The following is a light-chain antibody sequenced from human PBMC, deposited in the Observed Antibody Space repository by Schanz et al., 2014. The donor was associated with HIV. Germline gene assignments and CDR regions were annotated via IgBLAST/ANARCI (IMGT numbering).Light chain of an antibody. J-gene: IGKJ1*01. Sequence: IQLTQSPSSLSTSVGDRVTITCRASQGISSYLAWYQQKPREPPKLLIYAASTLHSGVPSRFSGRGSGTDFTLTISSLQPEDFATYYCQQLSSYPRTFGQGTKVEVK. CDR1: QGISSY. CDR2: AAS. V-gene: IGKV1-9*01. CDR3: QQLSSYPRT.